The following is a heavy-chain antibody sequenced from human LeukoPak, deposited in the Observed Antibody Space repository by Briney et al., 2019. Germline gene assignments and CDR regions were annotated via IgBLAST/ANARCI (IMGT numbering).Heavy chain of an antibody. D-gene: IGHD2-2*01. V-gene: IGHV1-8*03. J-gene: IGHJ5*02. CDR3: ARAGYCSSSNYRSWFDP. CDR1: GYTFTSYD. CDR2: MNPNSGNT. Sequence: EASVKVSCKASGYTFTSYDINWVRQATGQGLEWMGWMNPNSGNTGYAQRFQGRVTITRNTSISTAYMELSSLRSEDTAVYYCARAGYCSSSNYRSWFDPWGQGTLVTVSS.